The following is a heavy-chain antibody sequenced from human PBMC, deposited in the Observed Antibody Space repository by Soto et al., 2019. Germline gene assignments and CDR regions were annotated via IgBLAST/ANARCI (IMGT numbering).Heavy chain of an antibody. CDR3: AREMATIPSNWFDP. V-gene: IGHV1-18*04. CDR2: ISAYNGNT. D-gene: IGHD5-12*01. CDR1: GYTFTSYG. Sequence: ASVKVSCKASGYTFTSYGISWVRQAPGQGLEWMGWISAYNGNTNYAQKLQGRVTMTTDTSTSTAYMELRSLRSDDTAVYYCAREMATIPSNWFDPWGQGTLVTVSS. J-gene: IGHJ5*02.